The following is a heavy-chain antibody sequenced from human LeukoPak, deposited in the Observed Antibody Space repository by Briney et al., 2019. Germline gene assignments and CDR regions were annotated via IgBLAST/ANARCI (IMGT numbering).Heavy chain of an antibody. CDR3: TTYSSGHY. V-gene: IGHV3-73*01. J-gene: IGHJ4*02. CDR1: GFTFSVSD. CDR2: IGVKTNSYAT. D-gene: IGHD6-19*01. Sequence: GGSLRLSCAASGFTFSVSDMRWVRQASGKGLEWVGRIGVKTNSYATAYAAALQGRFTISRDDSKNTAYLQMNSLTTEDTAVYYCTTYSSGHYWGQGTLVTVSS.